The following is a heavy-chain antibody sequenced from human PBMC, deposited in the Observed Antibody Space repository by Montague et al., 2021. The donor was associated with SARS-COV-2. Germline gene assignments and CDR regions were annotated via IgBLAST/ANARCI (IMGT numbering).Heavy chain of an antibody. V-gene: IGHV4-31*03. Sequence: TLFLTCTVSGGSISSGGYYWSWIRQHPGKGLEWIGYIYYSGSTYYNPSLKSRVTISVDTSKNQFSLKMSSVTAADTAVYYCARSPEPMIILIITSLNWYFDLWGRGTLVTVSS. CDR1: GGSISSGGYY. CDR3: ARSPEPMIILIITSLNWYFDL. D-gene: IGHD3-22*01. J-gene: IGHJ2*01. CDR2: IYYSGST.